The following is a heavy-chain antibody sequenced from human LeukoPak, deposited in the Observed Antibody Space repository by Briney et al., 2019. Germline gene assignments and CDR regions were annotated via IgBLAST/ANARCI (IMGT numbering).Heavy chain of an antibody. D-gene: IGHD6-19*01. V-gene: IGHV3-23*01. J-gene: IGHJ4*02. CDR3: TKAGIAVPATPDY. CDR2: ISSSGGST. CDR1: GFAFSSYA. Sequence: GGSLRLSCAASGFAFSSYAMNWVRQAPGKGLEWVSVISSSGGSTYYADSVKGRFIISRDNSKNTLYLQMNSLRAEDTAVYYCTKAGIAVPATPDYWGQGTLVTVSS.